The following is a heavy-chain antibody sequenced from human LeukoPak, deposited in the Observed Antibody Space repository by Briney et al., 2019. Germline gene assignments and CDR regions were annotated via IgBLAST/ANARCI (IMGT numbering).Heavy chain of an antibody. D-gene: IGHD3-10*02. CDR1: GFTFSSYN. CDR3: AELGITMIGGV. CDR2: ITSSSSYI. J-gene: IGHJ6*04. V-gene: IGHV3-21*01. Sequence: GGSLRLSCAASGFTFSSYNMNWVRQAPGKGLEWVSSITSSSSYIYYADSVKGRFTISRDNAKNSLYLRMNSLRAEDTAVYYCAELGITMIGGVWGKGTTVTISS.